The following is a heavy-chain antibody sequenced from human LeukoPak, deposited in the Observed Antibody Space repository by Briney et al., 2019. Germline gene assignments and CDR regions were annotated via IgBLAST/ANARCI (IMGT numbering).Heavy chain of an antibody. J-gene: IGHJ4*02. CDR1: GFTFSSNA. CDR2: IGSSAGSI. CDR3: VKDLHFWSAGDY. Sequence: PGGSLRLSCAASGFTFSSNAMSWVRQAPGKGLRWVSGIGSSAGSIHYADSVKGRFTISRDNSKNTLYLEMNSPRAEDTAVYYCVKDLHFWSAGDYWGQGTLVTVSS. D-gene: IGHD3-3*02. V-gene: IGHV3-23*01.